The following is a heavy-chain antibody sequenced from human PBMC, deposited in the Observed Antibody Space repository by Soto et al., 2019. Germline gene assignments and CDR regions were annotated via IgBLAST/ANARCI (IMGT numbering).Heavy chain of an antibody. CDR1: GYTFTGYY. CDR2: INPNSGGT. V-gene: IGHV1-2*02. D-gene: IGHD2-2*01. CDR3: ARADIVVVPAAMEYYYYYGMDV. Sequence: RASVKVSCKASGYTFTGYYMHWLRQSPGQGLEWMGWINPNSGGTNYAQKFQGRVTMTRDTSISTAYMELSRLRSDDTAVYYCARADIVVVPAAMEYYYYYGMDVWGQGTTVTVSS. J-gene: IGHJ6*02.